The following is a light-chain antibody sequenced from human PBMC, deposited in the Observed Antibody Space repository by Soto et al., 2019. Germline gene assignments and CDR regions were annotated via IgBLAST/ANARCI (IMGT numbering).Light chain of an antibody. V-gene: IGLV2-14*01. Sequence: QSALTQPASVSGSPGQSITISCIGTSSDVGGYNYVSWYQQHPGKAPKLLIYEVSNRPSGVSNRFSGSKSGNTASLTISGLQAEDEADYYCSSYRSSSSSSSVLFGGGTKLTVL. CDR2: EVS. CDR1: SSDVGGYNY. CDR3: SSYRSSSSSSSVL. J-gene: IGLJ2*01.